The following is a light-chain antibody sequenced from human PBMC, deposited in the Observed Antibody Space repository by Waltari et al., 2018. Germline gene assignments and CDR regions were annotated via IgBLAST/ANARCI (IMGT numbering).Light chain of an antibody. J-gene: IGKJ3*01. CDR2: DAS. CDR1: QSVSSN. V-gene: IGKV3-15*01. CDR3: QQYNNWPRV. Sequence: EIVMTQSPATLSVSPGERATPSCRASQSVSSNLVWYQQKPGQAPRLLIYDASTRATGIPARFSGSGSGTEFTLTISSLQSEDFAVYHCQQYNNWPRVFGPGTKVDIK.